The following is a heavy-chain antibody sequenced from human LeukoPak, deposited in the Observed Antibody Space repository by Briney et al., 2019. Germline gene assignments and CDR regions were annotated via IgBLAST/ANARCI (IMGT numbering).Heavy chain of an antibody. CDR2: IYSGGST. CDR3: AGEDSGSYYFDY. Sequence: GGSLRLSCAASGFTVSSNYMSWVRQAPGKGLEWVSVIYSGGSTYYADSVKGRFTISRDNAKNSLYLQMNSLRAEDTAVYYCAGEDSGSYYFDYWGQGTLVTVSS. CDR1: GFTVSSNY. J-gene: IGHJ4*02. V-gene: IGHV3-53*01. D-gene: IGHD1-26*01.